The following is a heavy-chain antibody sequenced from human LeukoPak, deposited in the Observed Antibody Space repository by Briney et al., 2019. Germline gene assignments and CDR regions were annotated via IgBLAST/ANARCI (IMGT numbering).Heavy chain of an antibody. CDR2: INHSGST. CDR3: ASGGTTGGGWFDP. V-gene: IGHV4-34*01. Sequence: SETLSLTCAVYGGSFSAYYWSWIRQPPGRGLEWIGEINHSGSTNYNPSLKSRVTISVDTSKNQFSLKLSSVTAADTAVYYCASGGTTGGGWFDPWGQGTLVTVSS. D-gene: IGHD1-1*01. CDR1: GGSFSAYY. J-gene: IGHJ5*02.